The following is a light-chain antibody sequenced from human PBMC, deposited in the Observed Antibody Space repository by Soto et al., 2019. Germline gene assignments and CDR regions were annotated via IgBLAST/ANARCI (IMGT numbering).Light chain of an antibody. V-gene: IGLV2-11*01. Sequence: QSALTQPRSVSGSPGQSVTISCTGARSDVGGYRFVSWYQQHPDKAPKLMIYDVDKRPSGVPDRFSGSKSGNTASLTISGLQAEEEADYFCCSAAGGFPWVFGGGTKLTVL. J-gene: IGLJ3*02. CDR3: CSAAGGFPWV. CDR1: RSDVGGYRF. CDR2: DVD.